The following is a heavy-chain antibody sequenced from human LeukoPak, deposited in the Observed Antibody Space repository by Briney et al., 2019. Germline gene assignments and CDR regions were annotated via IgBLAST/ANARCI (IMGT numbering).Heavy chain of an antibody. J-gene: IGHJ4*02. D-gene: IGHD3-10*01. Sequence: KPSETLSLTCAVYGGSFSGYYWSWIRQPPGKGLEWIGEINHSGSTNYNPSLKSRVTISVDTSKNQFSLKLSSVTAADTAVYYCARGPRFNYYYGSGSYYYFDYWGQGTLVTVSS. CDR1: GGSFSGYY. V-gene: IGHV4-34*01. CDR2: INHSGST. CDR3: ARGPRFNYYYGSGSYYYFDY.